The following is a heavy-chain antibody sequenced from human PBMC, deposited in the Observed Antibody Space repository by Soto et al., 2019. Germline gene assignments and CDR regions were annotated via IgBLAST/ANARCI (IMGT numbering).Heavy chain of an antibody. V-gene: IGHV3-30-3*01. D-gene: IGHD2-2*01. CDR3: GRCSSTSCHLGADY. J-gene: IGHJ4*02. CDR2: ISYDGNNK. CDR1: GFTFSSYA. Sequence: GGSLRLSCAASGFTFSSYAMHWVHQAPGKGLEWVALISYDGNNKYYADSVKGRFTISRDNSKNTLYLQMNSLRTEDTAVYYCGRCSSTSCHLGADYWGQGTLVTVS.